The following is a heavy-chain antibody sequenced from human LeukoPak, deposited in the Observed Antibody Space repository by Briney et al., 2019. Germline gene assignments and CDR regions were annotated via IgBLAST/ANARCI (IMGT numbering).Heavy chain of an antibody. V-gene: IGHV3-23*01. CDR3: AKHLGYCSSTSCYEDY. CDR1: GFTFSSYA. J-gene: IGHJ4*02. D-gene: IGHD2-2*01. Sequence: GGSLRLSCAASGFTFSSYAMSWVRQAPGKGLEWVSAISGSGGSTYYADSVKGRFTISRDNSKNTLYLQMNSLRAEDTAVYYCAKHLGYCSSTSCYEDYWGQGTLVTVSS. CDR2: ISGSGGST.